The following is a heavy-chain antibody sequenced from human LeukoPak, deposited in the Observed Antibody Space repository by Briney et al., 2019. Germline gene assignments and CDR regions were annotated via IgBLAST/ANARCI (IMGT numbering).Heavy chain of an antibody. D-gene: IGHD3-10*01. V-gene: IGHV3-64*01. CDR2: ISSNGGST. CDR3: ARGFPSPDKGPC. Sequence: GGSLRLSCAASGFSFSSFAMTWVRQAPGKGLEYVSAISSNGGSTYYANSVKGRFTISRDNSKNTLYLQVGSLRAEDMAVYYCARGFPSPDKGPCWGQGTLVTVSS. CDR1: GFSFSSFA. J-gene: IGHJ4*02.